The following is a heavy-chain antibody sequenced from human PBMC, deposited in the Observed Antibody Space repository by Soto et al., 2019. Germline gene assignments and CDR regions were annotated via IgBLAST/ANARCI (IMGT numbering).Heavy chain of an antibody. CDR3: ARSGLPPYYYGMDV. Sequence: GXSVKVSCKASVYTFTSYGISWVRQAPGQGLEWMGWISAYNGNTNYAQKLQGRVTMTTDTSTSTAYMELRSLRSDDTAVYYCARSGLPPYYYGMDVWGQGTTVTVSS. CDR1: VYTFTSYG. V-gene: IGHV1-18*04. CDR2: ISAYNGNT. J-gene: IGHJ6*02.